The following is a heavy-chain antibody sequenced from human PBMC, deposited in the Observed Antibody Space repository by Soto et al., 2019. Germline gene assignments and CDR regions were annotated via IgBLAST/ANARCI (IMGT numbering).Heavy chain of an antibody. D-gene: IGHD5-18*01. Sequence: EVQLVESGGGLIPPGGSLRLSCAASGFLVNSAYMTWVRQAPGKGLEWLSMINSDGSTLYAESVKGRFTISRDNSKNRLDLQMNSLRAEDTAMYDCARSGYSFAWGYWGQGTLV. J-gene: IGHJ4*02. CDR1: GFLVNSAY. V-gene: IGHV3-53*01. CDR3: ARSGYSFAWGY. CDR2: INSDGST.